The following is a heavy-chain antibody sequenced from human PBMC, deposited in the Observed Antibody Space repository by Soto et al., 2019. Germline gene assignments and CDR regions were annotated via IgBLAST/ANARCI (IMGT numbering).Heavy chain of an antibody. Sequence: PGGSLRLSCAASGFTFSSYGMHWVRQAPGKGLEWVAVIWYDGSNKYYADSVKGRFTISRDNSKNTLYLQMNSLRAEDTAVYYCAREGPYYDFWSGYRPYYYYGMDVWGQGTTVTV. CDR3: AREGPYYDFWSGYRPYYYYGMDV. V-gene: IGHV3-33*01. D-gene: IGHD3-3*01. J-gene: IGHJ6*02. CDR2: IWYDGSNK. CDR1: GFTFSSYG.